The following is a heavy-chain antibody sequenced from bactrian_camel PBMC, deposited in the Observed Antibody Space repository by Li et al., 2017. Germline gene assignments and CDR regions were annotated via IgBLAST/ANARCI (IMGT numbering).Heavy chain of an antibody. CDR3: YVEAATWMYNN. CDR1: GFTFSTYY. J-gene: IGHJ4*01. CDR2: ISLDGVGT. V-gene: IGHV3S6*01. Sequence: HVQLVESGGGLAQPGGSLTLSCAASGFTFSTYYMTWVRQAPEKGLEWVSSISLDGVGTYYADSVKGRFTISRDNAENTLYLQMNSLKSEDTALYYCYVEAATWMYNNWGQGTQVTVS.